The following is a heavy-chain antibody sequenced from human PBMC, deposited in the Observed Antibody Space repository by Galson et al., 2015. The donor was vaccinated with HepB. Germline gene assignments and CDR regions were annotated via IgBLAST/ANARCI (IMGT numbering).Heavy chain of an antibody. J-gene: IGHJ4*02. Sequence: SVKVSCKVSGYTLTELSMHWVRQAPGKGLEWMGGFDPEDGETIYAQKFQGRVTMTEDTSTDTAYMELSSLRSEDTAVYYCATGYGTVSYLFDYWGQGTLVTVSS. CDR3: ATGYGTVSYLFDY. CDR1: GYTLTELS. V-gene: IGHV1-24*01. D-gene: IGHD1-1*01. CDR2: FDPEDGET.